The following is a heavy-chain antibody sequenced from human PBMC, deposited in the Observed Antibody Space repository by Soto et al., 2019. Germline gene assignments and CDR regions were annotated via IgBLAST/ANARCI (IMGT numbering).Heavy chain of an antibody. V-gene: IGHV3-64*01. CDR3: ARDSRGFDP. CDR2: ISSNGGST. CDR1: GFTFSSYA. Sequence: PGGSLRLSCAASGFTFSSYAMHWVRQAPGKGLEYVSAISSNGGSTYYANSVKGRFTISRDNSKNTLYLQMGSLRAEDMAVYYCARDSRGFDPWGQGTLVTVSS. J-gene: IGHJ5*02.